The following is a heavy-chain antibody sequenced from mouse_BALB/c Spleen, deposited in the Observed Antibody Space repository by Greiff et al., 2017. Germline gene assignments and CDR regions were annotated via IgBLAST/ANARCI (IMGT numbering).Heavy chain of an antibody. V-gene: IGHV1-9*01. J-gene: IGHJ2*01. D-gene: IGHD1-1*01. CDR3: ARSGYYGSSHYFDY. CDR2: ILPGSGST. CDR1: GYTFSSYW. Sequence: VKLMESGAELMKPGASVKISCKATGYTFSSYWIEWVKQRPGHGLEWIGEILPGSGSTNYNEKFKGKATFTADTSSNTAYMQLSSLTSEDSAVYYCARSGYYGSSHYFDYWGQGTTLTVSS.